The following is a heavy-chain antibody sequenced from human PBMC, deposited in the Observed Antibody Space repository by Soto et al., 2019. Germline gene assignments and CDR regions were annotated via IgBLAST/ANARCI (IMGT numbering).Heavy chain of an antibody. D-gene: IGHD2-2*01. CDR1: GFTFNNYC. V-gene: IGHV3-21*01. CDR2: VSKSGYT. CDR3: AREDSIIIPAVSDF. J-gene: IGHJ4*02. Sequence: GVSLRLSCVVSGFTFNNYCINWVRPAPGKGLEWVSSVSKSGYTYYSDSVKGRFTISRDNAKNSVSLQMNTLRAEDTAVYYCAREDSIIIPAVSDFWGQGTLVTVSS.